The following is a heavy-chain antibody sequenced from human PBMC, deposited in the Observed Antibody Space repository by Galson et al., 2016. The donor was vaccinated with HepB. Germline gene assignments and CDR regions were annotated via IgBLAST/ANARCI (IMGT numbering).Heavy chain of an antibody. CDR1: GYTFSTYD. Sequence: SVKVSCKASGYTFSTYDMHWVRQSPGQRLEWMGYISAASGNTKYSQSFQGRVTLTRDTSATTHYMELTSLTSEDTAVYYCARDLIGNMDVWGQGTTVPVSS. D-gene: IGHD3-16*02. V-gene: IGHV1-3*01. J-gene: IGHJ6*02. CDR2: ISAASGNT. CDR3: ARDLIGNMDV.